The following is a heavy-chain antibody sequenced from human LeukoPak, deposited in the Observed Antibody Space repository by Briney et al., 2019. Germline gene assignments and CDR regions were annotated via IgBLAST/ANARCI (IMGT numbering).Heavy chain of an antibody. Sequence: ASVKVSCKTSGYTFTNYGISWVRQAPGQGLEWMGWISGYNGHTNYAQKLQGRVTMTTDTSTSTAYMDLRSLRSDDTAVYYCARGFPPRIYYDSSGYYSYYFDYWGQGTLVTVS. CDR3: ARGFPPRIYYDSSGYYSYYFDY. CDR1: GYTFTNYG. CDR2: ISGYNGHT. J-gene: IGHJ4*02. V-gene: IGHV1-18*01. D-gene: IGHD3-22*01.